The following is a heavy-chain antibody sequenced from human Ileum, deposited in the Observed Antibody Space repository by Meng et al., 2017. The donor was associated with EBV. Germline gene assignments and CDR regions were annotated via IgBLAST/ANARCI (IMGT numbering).Heavy chain of an antibody. CDR2: IYNSGST. V-gene: IGHV4-30-4*01. CDR1: GGSISSGDYY. D-gene: IGHD2-21*01. Sequence: QVHLQEWGPGLGNPYQTLSLTCTVSGGSISSGDYYWSWIRQPPGKGLEWIGYIYNSGSTYYNPSLKSRVTISVDTSKNQFSLKLRFVTAADTAVYYCAREGRSHQVGVSVYWGQGNLVTVSS. CDR3: AREGRSHQVGVSVY. J-gene: IGHJ4*02.